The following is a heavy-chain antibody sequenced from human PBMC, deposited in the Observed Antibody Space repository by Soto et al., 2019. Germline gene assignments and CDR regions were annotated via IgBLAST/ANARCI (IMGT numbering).Heavy chain of an antibody. CDR1: GGSISSSSYY. D-gene: IGHD4-17*01. CDR2: IYYSGST. V-gene: IGHV4-39*07. J-gene: IGHJ6*03. CDR3: ARNSLYGDYVSYYYYYMDV. Sequence: PSETLSLTCTVSGGSISSSSYYWGWIRQPPGKGLEWIGSIYYSGSTNYNPSLKSRVTISVDTSKNQFSLKLSSVTAADTAVYYCARNSLYGDYVSYYYYYMDVWGKGTTVTVSS.